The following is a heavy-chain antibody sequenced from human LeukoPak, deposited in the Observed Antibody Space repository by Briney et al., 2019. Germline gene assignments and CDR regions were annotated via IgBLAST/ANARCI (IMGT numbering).Heavy chain of an antibody. D-gene: IGHD2-21*01. V-gene: IGHV1-18*01. CDR1: AYTFTSYG. J-gene: IGHJ4*02. CDR2: ISAYNGNT. Sequence: GASVKVSCKASAYTFTSYGISLWRQAPGQGLELMGWISAYNGNTNYSQNLQDRVTITTDTSTSTGYMDMRSLRPDDTAVYSCARAATLFGGFAYWGQGTLVPVSS. CDR3: ARAATLFGGFAY.